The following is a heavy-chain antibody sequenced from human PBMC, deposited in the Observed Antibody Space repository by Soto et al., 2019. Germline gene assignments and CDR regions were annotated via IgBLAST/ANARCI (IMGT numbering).Heavy chain of an antibody. CDR2: INPESGDT. Sequence: GXSVKVSCKASVFTFTYSYIHWVRQVPGHGFEWMGWINPESGDTQFAPKFLGSVTMTSDTSISTAYMALTRLTSDDTAVYYCGRSNAWSYHFDLSGQGAVVTVTS. V-gene: IGHV1-2*02. J-gene: IGHJ5*02. CDR1: VFTFTYSY. CDR3: GRSNAWSYHFDL. D-gene: IGHD2-2*01.